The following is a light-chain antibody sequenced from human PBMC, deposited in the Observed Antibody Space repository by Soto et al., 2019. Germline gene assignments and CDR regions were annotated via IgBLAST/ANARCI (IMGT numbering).Light chain of an antibody. CDR3: CSYAGSDTMI. J-gene: IGLJ2*01. CDR1: SSNVGSYDL. Sequence: QSALTQPASVSGSPGQSITISCTGTSSNVGSYDLVSWYQQHPGEAPKLMIYEGTKRPSGVSNRFSGSKSANTASLTISGLQPEDAADYYRCSYAGSDTMIFGGGTKLTVL. V-gene: IGLV2-23*01. CDR2: EGT.